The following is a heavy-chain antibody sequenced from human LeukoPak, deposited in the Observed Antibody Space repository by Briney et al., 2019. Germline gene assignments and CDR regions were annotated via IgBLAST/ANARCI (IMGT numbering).Heavy chain of an antibody. D-gene: IGHD3-10*02. CDR3: AELGITMIGGV. Sequence: GGSLRLSCAASGFTFSSYAMSWVRQAPGKGLEWVSSISDSGSSTIYADSVKGRFTISRDNAKNTLYLEMNSLRAEDTAVYYCAELGITMIGGVWGKGTTVTISS. V-gene: IGHV3-23*01. J-gene: IGHJ6*04. CDR2: ISDSGSST. CDR1: GFTFSSYA.